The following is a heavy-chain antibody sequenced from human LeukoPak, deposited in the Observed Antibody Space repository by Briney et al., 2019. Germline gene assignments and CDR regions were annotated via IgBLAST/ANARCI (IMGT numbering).Heavy chain of an antibody. D-gene: IGHD3-22*01. Sequence: ASVKVSCKASGYTFTNSYMHWMRQAPGQGLEWMGIINPSGGSTSYAQKFQGRVTMTRDTSTSTVYMELSSLRSDDTAVYYCARAGYDSSGYYSYWGQGTLVTVSS. CDR1: GYTFTNSY. CDR3: ARAGYDSSGYYSY. V-gene: IGHV1-46*01. CDR2: INPSGGST. J-gene: IGHJ4*02.